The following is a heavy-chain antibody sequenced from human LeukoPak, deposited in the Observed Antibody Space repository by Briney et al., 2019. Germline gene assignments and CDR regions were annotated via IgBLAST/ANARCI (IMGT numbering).Heavy chain of an antibody. CDR1: GGTFSNYA. CDR2: IIPIFGTA. V-gene: IGHV1-69*06. Sequence: GASVKVSCKASGGTFSNYAISWVRQAPGQGLEWMGGIIPIFGTANYAQKFRGRVTITADKSTSTAYTELSSLRSEDTAVYYCARDRWPVTRIQYYYSMDVWGKGTTVTVSS. J-gene: IGHJ6*03. CDR3: ARDRWPVTRIQYYYSMDV. D-gene: IGHD4-17*01.